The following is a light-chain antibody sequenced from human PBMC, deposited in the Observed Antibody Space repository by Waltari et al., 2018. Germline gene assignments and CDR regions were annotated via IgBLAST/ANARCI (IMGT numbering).Light chain of an antibody. Sequence: DIVMTQAPAPLAVSLGERAPINCKASPGVLYSSHNKNYLAWYQQKPGQPPKLLIYWASTRASGVPDRFSGSGSGTDFTLTISSLQAEDVAVYYCQQYYGTPPYTFGQGTKLEIK. V-gene: IGKV4-1*01. CDR3: QQYYGTPPYT. CDR2: WAS. J-gene: IGKJ2*01. CDR1: PGVLYSSHNKNY.